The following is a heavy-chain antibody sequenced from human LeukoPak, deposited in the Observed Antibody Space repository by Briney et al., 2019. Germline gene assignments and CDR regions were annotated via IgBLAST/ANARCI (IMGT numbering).Heavy chain of an antibody. V-gene: IGHV3-53*01. CDR1: GFTFSSYA. CDR2: LYYGVST. D-gene: IGHD4-17*01. CDR3: ARGRQNYGDYPY. Sequence: GGSLRLSCAASGFTFSSYAISWFRQAPGKGLEWVSVLYYGVSTFYKDSVKGRFTTSGDNFKNTVYLQMNSLRAEDTAVYYRARGRQNYGDYPYWGQGTLVTVSS. J-gene: IGHJ4*02.